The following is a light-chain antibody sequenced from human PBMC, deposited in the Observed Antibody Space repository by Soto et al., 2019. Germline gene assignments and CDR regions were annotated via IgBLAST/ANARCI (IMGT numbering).Light chain of an antibody. J-gene: IGLJ3*02. Sequence: QLVLTQSPSASASPGASVKLTCTMSSGHTNYAIAWHQQQPEKGPRFLMKINSDGSHSKGDGVPERFSGSSSGAERHFTVSGLQSEDGADYYCQTWGTGIVTFGGGTKGIVL. V-gene: IGLV4-69*01. CDR1: SGHTNYA. CDR3: QTWGTGIVT. CDR2: INSDGSH.